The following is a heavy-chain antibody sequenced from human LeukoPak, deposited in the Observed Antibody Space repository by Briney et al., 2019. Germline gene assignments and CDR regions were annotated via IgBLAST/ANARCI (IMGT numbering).Heavy chain of an antibody. CDR2: ISSSGSTI. CDR1: GFTFSSYE. V-gene: IGHV3-48*03. CDR3: ARGADLAFDY. J-gene: IGHJ4*02. Sequence: PGGSLRLSCAASGFTFSSYEMNWVRQAPGKGLEWVSYISSSGSTIYYADSVKGRFTISRDNAKNSLYLQMSSLRAEDTAVYYCARGADLAFDYWGQGTLVTVSS.